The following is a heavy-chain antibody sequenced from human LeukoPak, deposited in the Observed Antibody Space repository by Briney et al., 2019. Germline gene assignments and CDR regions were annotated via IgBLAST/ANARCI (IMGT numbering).Heavy chain of an antibody. D-gene: IGHD5-12*01. J-gene: IGHJ4*02. CDR3: ARVSFWLFDY. Sequence: PSETLSLTCTVSGGSISSSSYYWGWIRQPPGKGLEWIGSIYYSGSTYYNPSLKSRVTISVDTSKNQFSLKLSSVTAADTAVYYCARVSFWLFDYWGQGTLVTVSS. CDR1: GGSISSSSYY. V-gene: IGHV4-39*01. CDR2: IYYSGST.